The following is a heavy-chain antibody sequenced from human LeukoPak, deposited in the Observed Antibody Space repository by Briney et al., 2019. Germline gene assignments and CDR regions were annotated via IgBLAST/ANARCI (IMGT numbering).Heavy chain of an antibody. Sequence: ASVKVSCKASGGTFSSYAISWVRQAPGQGLEWMGGIIPIFGTANYAQKFQGRVTITTDESTSTAYMELSSLRSEDTAVYYCARGPSITIVGATEFDYWGQGTLVTVSS. CDR3: ARGPSITIVGATEFDY. J-gene: IGHJ4*02. V-gene: IGHV1-69*05. CDR2: IIPIFGTA. CDR1: GGTFSSYA. D-gene: IGHD1-26*01.